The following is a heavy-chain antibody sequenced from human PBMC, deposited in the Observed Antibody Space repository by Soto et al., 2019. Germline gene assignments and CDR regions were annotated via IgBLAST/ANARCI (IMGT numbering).Heavy chain of an antibody. V-gene: IGHV3-7*01. CDR3: AKKESSLWFGEASSFSMDV. Sequence: GGSLRLSCAASGCTFSSYFMSWVRQAPGKGLEWVANIKQEGSEKYYADSVKGRFTISRDNSKNTLYLQMNSLRADDTAVYYCAKKESSLWFGEASSFSMDVWGQGTTVTVSS. CDR1: GCTFSSYF. D-gene: IGHD3-10*01. CDR2: IKQEGSEK. J-gene: IGHJ6*02.